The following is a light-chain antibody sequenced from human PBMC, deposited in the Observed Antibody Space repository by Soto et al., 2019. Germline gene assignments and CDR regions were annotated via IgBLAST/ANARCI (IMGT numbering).Light chain of an antibody. CDR3: QHYGRSAYT. Sequence: EMVLTQSPGTLSLSPGERATLSCRASQSVSSNYVAWYQQKPGQAPRLLIYGASNRATGIPDRFSGSGSGTDFTLTISRLEPEDFAVYYCQHYGRSAYTFGQGTTLEIK. J-gene: IGKJ2*01. CDR1: QSVSSNY. V-gene: IGKV3-20*01. CDR2: GAS.